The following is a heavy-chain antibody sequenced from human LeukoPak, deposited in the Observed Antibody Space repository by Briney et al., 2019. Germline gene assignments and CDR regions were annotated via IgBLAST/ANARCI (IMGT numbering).Heavy chain of an antibody. D-gene: IGHD3-10*01. J-gene: IGHJ4*02. Sequence: PGGSLRLSCAASGFTFSSYWMSWVRQAPGKGLEWVANIKQDGSEKYYVDSVKGRFTISRDNAKNSLYLQMNSLRAEDTAVYYCARSLDRYYYGSGSYFDYWGQGTLVTVSS. CDR1: GFTFSSYW. CDR2: IKQDGSEK. V-gene: IGHV3-7*01. CDR3: ARSLDRYYYGSGSYFDY.